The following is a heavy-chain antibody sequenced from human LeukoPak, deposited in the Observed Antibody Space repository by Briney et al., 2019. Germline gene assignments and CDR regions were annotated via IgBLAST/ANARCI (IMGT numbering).Heavy chain of an antibody. CDR3: ARDRTIGYGMDV. CDR2: TYSGGST. Sequence: PGGSLRLSCAGSGISASGNYMSWVRQAPGKGLEWVSVTYSGGSTHYADSVKGRFTISRDNSKNTLSLQMNSLRAEDTAVYYCARDRTIGYGMDVWGQGTTVTVSS. V-gene: IGHV3-53*01. D-gene: IGHD3-9*01. J-gene: IGHJ6*02. CDR1: GISASGNY.